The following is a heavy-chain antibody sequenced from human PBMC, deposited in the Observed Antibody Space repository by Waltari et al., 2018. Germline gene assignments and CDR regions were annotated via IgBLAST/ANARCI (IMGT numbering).Heavy chain of an antibody. CDR2: ISGSGGST. Sequence: EVQLVESGGGLVQPGGSLRLSCAASGFTFSSYAMSWVRQAPGKGLEWVSAISGSGGSTYNADSVKGRFTISRDNSKNTLYLQMNSLRAEDTAVYYCAKDWYYYDSSGYSMGFDYWGQGTLVTVSS. CDR3: AKDWYYYDSSGYSMGFDY. CDR1: GFTFSSYA. V-gene: IGHV3-23*04. J-gene: IGHJ4*02. D-gene: IGHD3-22*01.